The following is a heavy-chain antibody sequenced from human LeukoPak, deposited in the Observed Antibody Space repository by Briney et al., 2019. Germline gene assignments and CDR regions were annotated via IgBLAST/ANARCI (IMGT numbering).Heavy chain of an antibody. V-gene: IGHV3-9*01. CDR2: ITWNSGSI. D-gene: IGHD3-10*01. CDR3: AKGPYGSGSYPSDY. J-gene: IGHJ4*02. Sequence: PGRSLRLSCAASGFTFGNFAMHWVRQAPGKGLEWVSGITWNSGSIVYADSVKVRFTISRDNAKNSLYLQMNSLRAEDTAFYYCAKGPYGSGSYPSDYWGQGTLVTVSS. CDR1: GFTFGNFA.